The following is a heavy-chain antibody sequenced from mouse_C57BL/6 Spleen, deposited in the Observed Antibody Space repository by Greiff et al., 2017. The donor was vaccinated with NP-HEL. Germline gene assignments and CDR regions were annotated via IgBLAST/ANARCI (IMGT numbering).Heavy chain of an antibody. CDR1: GFNIKDDY. Sequence: VQLKDSGAELVRPGASVKLSCTASGFNIKDDYMHWVKQRPEQGLEWIGWIDPENGDTEYASKFQGKATITADTSSNTAYLQLSSLTSEDTAVYYCTTGILRYPFAYWGQGTLVTVSA. V-gene: IGHV14-4*01. CDR3: TTGILRYPFAY. J-gene: IGHJ3*01. D-gene: IGHD1-1*01. CDR2: IDPENGDT.